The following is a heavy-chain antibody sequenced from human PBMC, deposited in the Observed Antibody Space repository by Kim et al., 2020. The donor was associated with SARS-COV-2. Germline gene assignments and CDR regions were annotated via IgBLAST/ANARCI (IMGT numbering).Heavy chain of an antibody. CDR3: ARARGGLDPGPPLYYFDY. D-gene: IGHD5-18*01. J-gene: IGHJ4*02. Sequence: QGRVTITADESTSTAYMELSSLRSEDTAVYYCARARGGLDPGPPLYYFDYWGQGTLVTVSS. V-gene: IGHV1-69*01.